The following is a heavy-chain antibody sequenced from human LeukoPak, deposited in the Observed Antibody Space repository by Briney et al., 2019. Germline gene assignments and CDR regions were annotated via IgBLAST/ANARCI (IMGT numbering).Heavy chain of an antibody. V-gene: IGHV3-53*04. CDR1: GFTVSSNY. CDR3: AREGAFTPGMDV. J-gene: IGHJ6*02. CDR2: IYGGGST. Sequence: GGSLRLSCAASGFTVSSNYMSWVRQAPGKGLEWVSVIYGGGSTYYADSVKGRFTISRHNSKDTLYLQMNSLRAEDTAVYYCAREGAFTPGMDVWGQGTTVTVSS.